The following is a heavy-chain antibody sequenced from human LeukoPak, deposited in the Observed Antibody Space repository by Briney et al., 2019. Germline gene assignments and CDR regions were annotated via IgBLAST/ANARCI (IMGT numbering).Heavy chain of an antibody. V-gene: IGHV3-66*01. D-gene: IGHD3-22*01. CDR1: GFTFSSNY. Sequence: GGSLRLSCAASGFTFSSNYMSWVRQAPGKGLEWVSVIYSGGSTYYSDSVKGRFTISRDNSKNTLYLQMNSLRAEDTAVYYCARDYPTYYYDSSGYLPWAFDIWGQGTMVTVSS. J-gene: IGHJ3*02. CDR3: ARDYPTYYYDSSGYLPWAFDI. CDR2: IYSGGST.